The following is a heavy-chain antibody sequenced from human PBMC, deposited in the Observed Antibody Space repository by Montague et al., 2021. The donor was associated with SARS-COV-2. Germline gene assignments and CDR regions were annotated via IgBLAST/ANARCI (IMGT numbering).Heavy chain of an antibody. J-gene: IGHJ4*01. CDR2: ISSSGTTI. D-gene: IGHD1-26*01. CDR3: VRVGVGSTYYFDY. CDR1: GFTFSSYE. V-gene: IGHV3-48*03. Sequence: SLRLSCAASGFTFSSYEMTWVRQAPGKGLEWVSYISSSGTTIYYADPMKGRFTISRDNVKDSLHLQINSLRAEDTAVYYCVRVGVGSTYYFDYWGHGTLVTVSS.